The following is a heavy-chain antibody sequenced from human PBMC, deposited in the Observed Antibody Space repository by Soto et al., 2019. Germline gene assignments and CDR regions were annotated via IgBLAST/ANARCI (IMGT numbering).Heavy chain of an antibody. CDR2: INHSGST. CDR1: GGSFSGYY. J-gene: IGHJ4*02. Sequence: PSETLSLTCAVYGGSFSGYYWSWIRQPPGKGLEWIGEINHSGSTNYNPSLKSRVTISVDTSKNQFSLTLSSVTAADTAVYYCARVGDYDYVWGSYRYPYYFDYWGQGTLVTVSS. V-gene: IGHV4-34*01. CDR3: ARVGDYDYVWGSYRYPYYFDY. D-gene: IGHD3-16*02.